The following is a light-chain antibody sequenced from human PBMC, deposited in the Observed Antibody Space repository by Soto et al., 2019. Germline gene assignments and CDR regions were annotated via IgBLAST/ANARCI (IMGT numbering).Light chain of an antibody. J-gene: IGKJ3*01. CDR3: QQLFMYPPT. Sequence: IHLTQSPSSLSSSVEDLVTIPCRASQGIINYLAWYQQKPGKAPKLLIYGASTLQSGVPSRFGGSGSGTDFTLTVSSLQPEDFATYYCQQLFMYPPTFGPGTKVDI. CDR1: QGIINY. CDR2: GAS. V-gene: IGKV1-9*01.